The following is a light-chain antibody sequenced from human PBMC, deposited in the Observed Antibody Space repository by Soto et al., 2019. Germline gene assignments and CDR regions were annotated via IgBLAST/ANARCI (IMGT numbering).Light chain of an antibody. V-gene: IGLV2-14*03. CDR3: NSYTNTGARL. Sequence: QSVLTQPASVSGSPGQSITISCTGTSIVIGANKFVSWYQQHPGKAPKVLIYEVTNRPSGISNRFSGSKSGNTASLTISGLRAEDEADYYCNSYTNTGARLVGGWTQLTVL. J-gene: IGLJ2*01. CDR2: EVT. CDR1: SIVIGANKF.